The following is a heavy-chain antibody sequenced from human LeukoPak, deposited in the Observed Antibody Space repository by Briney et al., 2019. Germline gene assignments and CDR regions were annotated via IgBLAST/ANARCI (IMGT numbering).Heavy chain of an antibody. CDR2: IKSKTDGGTT. J-gene: IGHJ4*02. V-gene: IGHV3-15*01. CDR1: GYSFTSHW. Sequence: GESLKISCKGSGYSFTSHWIGWVRQAPGKGLEWVGRIKSKTDGGTTDYAAPAKGRFTISRDDSKNTLYLQMNSLKTEDTAVYYCTTGLPDYWGQGTLVTVSS. CDR3: TTGLPDY.